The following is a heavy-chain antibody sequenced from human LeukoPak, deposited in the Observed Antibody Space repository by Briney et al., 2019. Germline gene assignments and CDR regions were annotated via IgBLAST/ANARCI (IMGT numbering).Heavy chain of an antibody. CDR3: ATGAYTYYTEY. D-gene: IGHD1-26*01. CDR1: GYIFTDYH. V-gene: IGHV1-2*02. Sequence: GASVKVSCKASGYIFTDYHMHWVRQTPGQGLEWVGWTNPNSGDTNYPQKFQGRVTMTRDTSISTAYMELSRLRSDDTAVYYCATGAYTYYTEYWGQGTVVAVSS. J-gene: IGHJ4*02. CDR2: TNPNSGDT.